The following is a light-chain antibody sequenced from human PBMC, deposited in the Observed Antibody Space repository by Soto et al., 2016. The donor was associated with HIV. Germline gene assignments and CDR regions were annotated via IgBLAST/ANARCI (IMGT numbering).Light chain of an antibody. CDR3: QVWDSDTDYVI. Sequence: YVLSQSPSVSVAPGKTAKITCGGQNVENTRVHWYQQKAGQAPVLVVHDDSGRPSGIPDRFSGSKSENTATLTINRVEAGDEADYYCQVWDSDTDYVIFGGGTKVTVL. J-gene: IGLJ2*01. CDR1: NVENTR. V-gene: IGLV3-21*01. CDR2: DDS.